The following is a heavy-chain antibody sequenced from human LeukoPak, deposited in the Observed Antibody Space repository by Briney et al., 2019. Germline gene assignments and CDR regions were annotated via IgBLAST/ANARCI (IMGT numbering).Heavy chain of an antibody. CDR2: ISAGNGNT. Sequence: ASVKVSRKASGYTFTSYAIQWVRQAPGQRLEWMGWISAGNGNTKYSQNFQGRVTFISNTSATTAFMELSSLRSEDAAVYYCARDSGSGSNDYWGQGTLVTVSS. D-gene: IGHD1-26*01. CDR1: GYTFTSYA. V-gene: IGHV1-3*01. J-gene: IGHJ4*02. CDR3: ARDSGSGSNDY.